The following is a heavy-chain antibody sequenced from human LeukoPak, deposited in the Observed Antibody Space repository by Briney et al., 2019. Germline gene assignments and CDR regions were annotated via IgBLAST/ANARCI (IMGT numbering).Heavy chain of an antibody. CDR3: ARGEVSASLYYFDF. V-gene: IGHV1-18*01. Sequence: ALVKVSCKTSGYTFTTYGVSWVRQAPGQGLEWMGWVSGYTGNTNYAERFQGRVTMTTDTSTTTVYMELTSLRSDDTAVYYCARGEVSASLYYFDFWGQGTLVTVSS. J-gene: IGHJ4*02. D-gene: IGHD2-2*01. CDR2: VSGYTGNT. CDR1: GYTFTTYG.